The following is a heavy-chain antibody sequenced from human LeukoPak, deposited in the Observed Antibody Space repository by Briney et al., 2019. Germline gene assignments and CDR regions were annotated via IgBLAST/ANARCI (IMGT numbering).Heavy chain of an antibody. J-gene: IGHJ5*02. D-gene: IGHD6-13*01. CDR2: IYTSGST. V-gene: IGHV4-61*02. CDR3: ARGITEAGDGFDP. CDR1: GGSISSGGYY. Sequence: PSETLSLTCTVSGGSISSGGYYWSWIRQPAGKGLEWIGRIYTSGSTNYNPSLKSRVTIAVDTSKNQFSLKLSSVTAADTAVYYCARGITEAGDGFDPWGQGTLVTVSS.